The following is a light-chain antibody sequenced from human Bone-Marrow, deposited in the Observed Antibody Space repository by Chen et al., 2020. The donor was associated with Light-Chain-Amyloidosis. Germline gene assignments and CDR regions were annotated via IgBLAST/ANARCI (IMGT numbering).Light chain of an antibody. CDR3: SSYTITSTLG. CDR2: EVT. V-gene: IGLV2-14*01. Sequence: QSARTQPASVSGSPGQSITISCTGTSSDVGGDNHVSWYQQHPDQAPKLMIYEVTNRPSWVPDRFSGSKSDNTASLTISGLQTEDEADYFCSSYTITSTLGFGSGTRVTVL. CDR1: SSDVGGDNH. J-gene: IGLJ1*01.